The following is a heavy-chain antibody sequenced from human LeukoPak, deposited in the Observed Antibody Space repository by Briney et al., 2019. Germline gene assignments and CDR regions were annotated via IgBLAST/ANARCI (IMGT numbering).Heavy chain of an antibody. V-gene: IGHV3-74*01. CDR2: INSDGSST. Sequence: PGGSLRLSCAASGFTFSSYDMSWVRQAPGKGLEWVSRINSDGSSTSYADSVKGRFTISRDNAKNTLYLQMNSLKGDDTAVYYCAKDSAFYYIDVWGKGTTVIISS. D-gene: IGHD3-10*01. CDR1: GFTFSSYD. J-gene: IGHJ6*03. CDR3: AKDSAFYYIDV.